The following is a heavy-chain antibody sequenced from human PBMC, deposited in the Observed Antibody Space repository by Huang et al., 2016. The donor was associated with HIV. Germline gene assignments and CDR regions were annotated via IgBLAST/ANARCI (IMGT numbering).Heavy chain of an antibody. V-gene: IGHV3-30*02. Sequence: QVQLVESGGGVVQPGGSLRLSCGASGFIFDNFGMHWVRKARGKGMEWVAFILSDGSKEYNGESVKGRFSISRDNFENMGYLQMNSLGDGDTAIYYCARAVDGFNSKGFYMDVWGKGTAVIVSS. D-gene: IGHD5-12*01. J-gene: IGHJ6*03. CDR2: ILSDGSKE. CDR1: GFIFDNFG. CDR3: ARAVDGFNSKGFYMDV.